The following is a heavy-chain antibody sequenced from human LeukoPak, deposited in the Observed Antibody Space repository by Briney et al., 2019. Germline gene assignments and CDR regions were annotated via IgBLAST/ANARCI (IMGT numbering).Heavy chain of an antibody. CDR1: GFTYSSYG. CDR2: ISYDGSNK. J-gene: IGHJ4*02. D-gene: IGHD5-12*01. Sequence: GRSLRLSCSPSGFTYSSYGVLCLPHAPDKALEWVAVISYDGSNKYYADSVKGRFTISRDNSKNTLYLQMNSLRAEDTAVYYCAKDAFGYALDYWGQGTLVTVSS. V-gene: IGHV3-30*18. CDR3: AKDAFGYALDY.